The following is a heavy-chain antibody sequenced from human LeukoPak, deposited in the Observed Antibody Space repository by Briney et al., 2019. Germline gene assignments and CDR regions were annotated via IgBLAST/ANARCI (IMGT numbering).Heavy chain of an antibody. CDR1: GYTFTSYG. D-gene: IGHD3-22*01. J-gene: IGHJ3*02. V-gene: IGHV1-18*01. Sequence: ASVKVSCKASGYTFTSYGISWVRQAPGQGLEWMGWISAYNGNTNYAQKLQGRVTMTTDTSTSTAYMELRSLRSDDTAVYYCARDFTYYYDSSGYYYVTPLDAFDIWGQGTMVTVSS. CDR3: ARDFTYYYDSSGYYYVTPLDAFDI. CDR2: ISAYNGNT.